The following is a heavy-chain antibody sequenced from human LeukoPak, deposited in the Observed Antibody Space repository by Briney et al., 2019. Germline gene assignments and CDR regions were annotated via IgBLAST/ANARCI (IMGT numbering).Heavy chain of an antibody. CDR2: IYPGDSDA. CDR3: ARGSYYYDRSGHYSGGAFDY. CDR1: GYSFTNYW. D-gene: IGHD3-22*01. Sequence: GESLKISCKTSGYSFTNYWIGWVRQMPGKGLDWMGIIYPGDSDARYSPSFQGQVPFSADKSIPTAYLQWTSLKASDTAIYYCARGSYYYDRSGHYSGGAFDYWGQGALVTVSS. V-gene: IGHV5-51*01. J-gene: IGHJ4*02.